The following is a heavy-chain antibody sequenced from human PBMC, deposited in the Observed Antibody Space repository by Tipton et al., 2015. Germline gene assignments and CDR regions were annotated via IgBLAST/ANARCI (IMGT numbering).Heavy chain of an antibody. V-gene: IGHV4-30-2*01. CDR1: GGSISSGGFS. J-gene: IGHJ4*02. Sequence: TLSLTCAVSGGSISSGGFSWSWIRQPPGKGLEWIGYIYHSGITYYNPSLKSRLTISLDKSRSRFSLQLSSVTAADTAVYYCARSGDTYSDYWGQGTLVTVSS. D-gene: IGHD4-11*01. CDR3: ARSGDTYSDY. CDR2: IYHSGIT.